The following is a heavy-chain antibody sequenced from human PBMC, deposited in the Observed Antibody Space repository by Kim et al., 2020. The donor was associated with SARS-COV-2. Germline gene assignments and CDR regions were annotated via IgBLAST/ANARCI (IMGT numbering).Heavy chain of an antibody. CDR2: IDASGSA. CDR3: ARRPSGIDW. V-gene: IGHV4-34*01. CDR1: SGSFRGNY. Sequence: SETLSLTCAVYSGSFRGNYWNWIRQSPGMGLEWIGEIDASGSANYNPSLKSRLTLSVDTSKNQFSLKLRSVTAADPAIYYCARRPSGIDWWGHGTPVTVS. D-gene: IGHD3-10*01. J-gene: IGHJ4*01.